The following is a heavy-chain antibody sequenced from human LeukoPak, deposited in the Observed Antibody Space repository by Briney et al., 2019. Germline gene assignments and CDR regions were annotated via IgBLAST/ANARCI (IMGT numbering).Heavy chain of an antibody. CDR2: INPNSGGT. V-gene: IGHV1-2*02. Sequence: GASVKVSCKASGYTFTGYYMHWVRQAPGQGLEWMGWINPNSGGTNYAQKFQGRVTMTRDTSISTAYMELSRLRSDDTAVYYCARESITGTTSDYYHYMDVWGKGTTVTVSS. J-gene: IGHJ6*03. CDR3: ARESITGTTSDYYHYMDV. CDR1: GYTFTGYY. D-gene: IGHD1-7*01.